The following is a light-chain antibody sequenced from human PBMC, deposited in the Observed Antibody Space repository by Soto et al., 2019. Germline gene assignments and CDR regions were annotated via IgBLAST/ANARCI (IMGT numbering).Light chain of an antibody. CDR3: QQRSNWPLT. CDR1: QSVSSL. Sequence: EIVLTQSPATLSLSPGERATLSCRASQSVSSLLAWYQQKPGQAPGLLIYDASSRATGIPTRFSGSGSGTDFTLTISSLEPEDFAVYYCQQRSNWPLTFGGGTKVEIK. CDR2: DAS. V-gene: IGKV3-11*01. J-gene: IGKJ4*01.